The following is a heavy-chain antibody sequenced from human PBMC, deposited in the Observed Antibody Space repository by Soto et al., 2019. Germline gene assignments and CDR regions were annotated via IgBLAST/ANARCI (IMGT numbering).Heavy chain of an antibody. CDR1: GYTFTSYY. CDR2: INPSGGST. Sequence: QVQLVQSGAEVKKPGASVKVSCKASGYTFTSYYMHWVRQAPGQGLEWMGIINPSGGSTSYAQKFQGRVTMTRDTSTSTVYMELSSLRSEDTAVYYCASPTTVVTPWGGLYYGMDVWGQGTTVTVSS. D-gene: IGHD4-17*01. V-gene: IGHV1-46*01. J-gene: IGHJ6*02. CDR3: ASPTTVVTPWGGLYYGMDV.